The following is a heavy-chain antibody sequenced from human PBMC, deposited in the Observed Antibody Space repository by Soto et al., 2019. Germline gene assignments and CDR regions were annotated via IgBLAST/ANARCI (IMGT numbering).Heavy chain of an antibody. CDR3: AKDSGSPRQEVVVAATQATQVAGVNYYFDY. D-gene: IGHD2-15*01. CDR1: GFTFSSYA. CDR2: ISGSGGST. V-gene: IGHV3-23*01. J-gene: IGHJ4*02. Sequence: GGSLRLSCAASGFTFSSYAMSWVRQAPGKGLEWVSAISGSGGSTYYADSVKGRFTISRDNSKNTLYLQINSLRAEDTAVYYCAKDSGSPRQEVVVAATQATQVAGVNYYFDYWGQGTLVTVSS.